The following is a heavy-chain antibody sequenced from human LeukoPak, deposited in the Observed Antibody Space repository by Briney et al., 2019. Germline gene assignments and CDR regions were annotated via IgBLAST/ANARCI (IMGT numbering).Heavy chain of an antibody. J-gene: IGHJ5*02. CDR2: INPNSGGT. D-gene: IGHD3-10*01. CDR1: GYTFTGYY. Sequence: ASVKVSCKASGYTFTGYYMHWVRQAPGQGLEWMGWINPNSGGTNYAQKFQGRVTMTRDTSISTAYMELSRLRSDDTAVYYCARESGEGYYGSGSYYRNWFDPWGQGTLVTVSS. CDR3: ARESGEGYYGSGSYYRNWFDP. V-gene: IGHV1-2*02.